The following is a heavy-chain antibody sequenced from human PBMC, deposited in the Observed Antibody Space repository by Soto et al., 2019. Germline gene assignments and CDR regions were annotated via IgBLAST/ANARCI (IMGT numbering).Heavy chain of an antibody. V-gene: IGHV4-31*03. D-gene: IGHD3-10*01. J-gene: IGHJ4*02. CDR3: ARESSGSHHSPFAY. Sequence: SETLSLTCTVSGGPISSGGYYWSWIRQHPGKGLEWIGYIYYSGSTYYNPSLKSRVTISVDTSKNQFSLKLSSVTAADTAVYYCARESSGSHHSPFAYWGQGTLVIVSS. CDR2: IYYSGST. CDR1: GGPISSGGYY.